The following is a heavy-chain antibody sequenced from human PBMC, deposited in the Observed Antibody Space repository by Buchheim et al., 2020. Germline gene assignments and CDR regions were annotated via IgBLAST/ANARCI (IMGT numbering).Heavy chain of an antibody. CDR1: GFTFSSYE. CDR2: ISSSGSTI. J-gene: IGHJ6*02. CDR3: ARDLGGSYSGYYYGMDV. V-gene: IGHV3-48*03. Sequence: EVQLVESGGGLVQPGGSLRLSCAASGFTFSSYEMNWVRQAPGKGLEWVSYISSSGSTIYYADSVKGRFTISRDNAKNSLYQQMNSLRAEDTAVYYCARDLGGSYSGYYYGMDVWGQGTT. D-gene: IGHD1-26*01.